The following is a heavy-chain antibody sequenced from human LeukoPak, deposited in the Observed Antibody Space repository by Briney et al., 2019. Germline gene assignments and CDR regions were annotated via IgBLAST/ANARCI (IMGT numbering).Heavy chain of an antibody. CDR3: ASGGDYYGSGSPLGLPFDY. Sequence: PGGSLRHSRAASRFTLSSYGTHWVRQAPGRGLEWVAVIWYDGSNKYYAASVKGRLTISRDNSKTPLYLQMNSLRAEHTAAYYSASGGDYYGSGSPLGLPFDYWGQGTLVTVSS. D-gene: IGHD3-10*01. CDR1: RFTLSSYG. V-gene: IGHV3-33*01. CDR2: IWYDGSNK. J-gene: IGHJ4*02.